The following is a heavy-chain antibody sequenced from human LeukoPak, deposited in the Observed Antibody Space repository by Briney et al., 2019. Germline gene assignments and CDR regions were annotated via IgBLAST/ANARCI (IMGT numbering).Heavy chain of an antibody. D-gene: IGHD2-2*01. J-gene: IGHJ4*02. Sequence: SETLSLTCAVYGGSFSGYYWSWIRQPPGKGLEWIGEINHSGSTNYNPSLKSRVTISVDTSKNQFSLKLSSVTAADTAVYYCARNPVVPAAMVDYWGQGTLVTVSS. CDR3: ARNPVVPAAMVDY. V-gene: IGHV4-34*01. CDR1: GGSFSGYY. CDR2: INHSGST.